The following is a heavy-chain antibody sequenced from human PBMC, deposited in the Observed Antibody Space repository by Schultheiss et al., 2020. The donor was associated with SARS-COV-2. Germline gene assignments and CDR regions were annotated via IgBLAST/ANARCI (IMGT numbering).Heavy chain of an antibody. V-gene: IGHV3-21*01. CDR3: ARTGSGGWLNPFHS. CDR1: GFTFSSYG. CDR2: ISSSSSYI. J-gene: IGHJ4*02. Sequence: GGSLRLSCAASGFTFSSYGMHWVRQAPGKGLEWVSSISSSSSYIYYADSVKGRFTISRDNAKNSLYLQMNSLRAEDTAVYYCARTGSGGWLNPFHSWGQGVLVTVSS. D-gene: IGHD6-19*01.